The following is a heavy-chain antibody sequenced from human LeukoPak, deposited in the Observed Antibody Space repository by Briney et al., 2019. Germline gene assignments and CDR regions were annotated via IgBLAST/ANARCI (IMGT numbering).Heavy chain of an antibody. V-gene: IGHV3-23*01. D-gene: IGHD1-26*01. J-gene: IGHJ6*02. CDR3: AKDPWVGAPASYYYYGMDV. CDR2: ISGSGGST. Sequence: GGPLRLSWGASGFTFSSYAMSWVRQAPGKGLEWVSAISGSGGSTYYPDSVKGRFTISRDNSKNTLYLQMNSLRAEGTAVYYCAKDPWVGAPASYYYYGMDVWGQGTTVTVSS. CDR1: GFTFSSYA.